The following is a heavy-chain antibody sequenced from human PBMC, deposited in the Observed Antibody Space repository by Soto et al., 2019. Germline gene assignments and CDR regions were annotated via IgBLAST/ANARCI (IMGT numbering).Heavy chain of an antibody. D-gene: IGHD5-18*01. Sequence: GGSLRLSCAASGFTFSSYWMHWVRQAPGKGLVWVSRINSDGSSTSYADSVKGRFTISRDNAKNTLYLQMNSLRAEDTAVYYCARERIQLWYEEEYYFDYWGQGTLVTVSS. V-gene: IGHV3-74*01. CDR2: INSDGSST. CDR3: ARERIQLWYEEEYYFDY. CDR1: GFTFSSYW. J-gene: IGHJ4*02.